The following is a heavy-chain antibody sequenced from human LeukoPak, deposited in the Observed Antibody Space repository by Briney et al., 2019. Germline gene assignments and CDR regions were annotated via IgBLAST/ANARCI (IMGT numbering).Heavy chain of an antibody. D-gene: IGHD6-13*01. CDR1: GFTFSSYA. CDR2: ISGASGGST. J-gene: IGHJ4*02. Sequence: GGSLRLSCAASGFTFSSYAMTWVRQAPGKGLEWVSIISGASGGSTYSADSVKGRFTISRDNSKNTLYLQMTSLRAEDTALYYCARGGSSSWYPNFDYWGQGTLVTVSS. CDR3: ARGGSSSWYPNFDY. V-gene: IGHV3-23*01.